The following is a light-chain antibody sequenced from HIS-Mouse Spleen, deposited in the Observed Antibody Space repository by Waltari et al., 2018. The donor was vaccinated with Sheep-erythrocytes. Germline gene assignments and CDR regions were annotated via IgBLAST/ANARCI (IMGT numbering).Light chain of an antibody. CDR2: TDS. CDR1: KLGDKY. V-gene: IGLV3-1*01. J-gene: IGLJ2*01. CDR3: QAWDSSTAWNVV. Sequence: SYELTQPPSVSMSPGQTASITCSGDKLGDKYACWYQQKPGQSPVLVIYTDSKRPSGIPERVSGSNSGNTATRTISGTQAMDEADYYCQAWDSSTAWNVVFGGGTKLTVL.